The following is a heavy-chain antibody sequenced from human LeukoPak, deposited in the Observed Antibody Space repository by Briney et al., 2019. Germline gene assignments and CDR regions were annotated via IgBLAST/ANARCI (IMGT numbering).Heavy chain of an antibody. V-gene: IGHV4-31*03. CDR2: IYYSGST. CDR1: GGSISSGGYY. D-gene: IGHD3-10*01. Sequence: PSETLSRTCTVSGGSISSGGYYWSWIRQHPGKGLEWIGYIYYSGSTYYNPSLKSRVTISVDTSKNQFSLKLSSVTAADTAVYYCARPGRGAFDIWGQGTMVTVSS. CDR3: ARPGRGAFDI. J-gene: IGHJ3*02.